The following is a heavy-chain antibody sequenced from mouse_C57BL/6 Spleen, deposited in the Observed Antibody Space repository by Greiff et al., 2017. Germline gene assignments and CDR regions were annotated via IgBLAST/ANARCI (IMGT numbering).Heavy chain of an antibody. CDR3: ARPNTTVVDAMDY. V-gene: IGHV1-82*01. J-gene: IGHJ4*01. CDR2: IYPGDGDT. D-gene: IGHD1-1*01. CDR1: GYAFSSSW. Sequence: VQLMESGPELVKPGASVKISCKASGYAFSSSWMNWVKRRPGQGLEWIGRIYPGDGDTNYNGKFKGKATLTADKSSSTAYMQLSSLTSEDSAVYFCARPNTTVVDAMDYWGQGTSVTVSS.